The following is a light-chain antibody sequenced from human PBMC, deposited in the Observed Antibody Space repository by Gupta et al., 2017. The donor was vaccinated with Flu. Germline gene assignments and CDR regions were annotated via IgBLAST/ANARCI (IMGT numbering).Light chain of an antibody. CDR1: QSISSY. J-gene: IGKJ4*01. CDR2: AAS. CDR3: QQRYSSLVT. V-gene: IGKV1-39*01. Sequence: DFQMTQSPSSLSASVGDRVTITCRASQSISSYLNWYQQKPGKAPKLLIFAASRVQSGVPSRFSGSGSGTDFTLTISSRQHEDFANYYCQQRYSSLVTFGRGTKVEIK.